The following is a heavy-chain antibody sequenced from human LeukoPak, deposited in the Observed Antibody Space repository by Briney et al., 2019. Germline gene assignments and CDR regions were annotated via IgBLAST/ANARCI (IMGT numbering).Heavy chain of an antibody. J-gene: IGHJ3*02. CDR3: ASSHLVYDYGDPDAFDI. D-gene: IGHD4-17*01. CDR1: GGTFSSYA. V-gene: IGHV1-69*13. Sequence: ASVKVSCKASGGTFSSYAISWVRQAPGQGLEWMGGIIPIFGTANYAQKFQGRVTITADESTSTAYMELSSLRSEDTAVYFCASSHLVYDYGDPDAFDIWGQGTMVTVSS. CDR2: IIPIFGTA.